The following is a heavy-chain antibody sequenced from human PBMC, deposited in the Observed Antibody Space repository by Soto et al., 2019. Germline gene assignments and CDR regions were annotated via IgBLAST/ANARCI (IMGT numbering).Heavy chain of an antibody. Sequence: SVNVSCTSSGYTFTSYGIGWVRQAPGQGLEWMGWISAYNGNTNYAQKLQGRVTMTTDTSTSTAYMGLRSLRSDDTAVYYCARDRDCSGYTRCLDYWGQGTLVTVSS. CDR3: ARDRDCSGYTRCLDY. CDR2: ISAYNGNT. CDR1: GYTFTSYG. V-gene: IGHV1-18*04. D-gene: IGHD3-22*01. J-gene: IGHJ4*02.